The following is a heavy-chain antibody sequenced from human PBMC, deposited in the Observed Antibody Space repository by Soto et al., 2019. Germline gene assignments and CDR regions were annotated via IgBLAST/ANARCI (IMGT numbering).Heavy chain of an antibody. Sequence: QVQLQQWGAGLLKPSETLSLTCAVYGGSFSGYHWSWIRQPPGKGLEWIGEINHSGSTNYNPSLKSRXXIXVXXSKNQFSLKLSSVTAADTAVYYCARGTWVRSAFDIWGQGTMVTVSS. D-gene: IGHD3-10*01. CDR2: INHSGST. J-gene: IGHJ3*02. V-gene: IGHV4-34*01. CDR1: GGSFSGYH. CDR3: ARGTWVRSAFDI.